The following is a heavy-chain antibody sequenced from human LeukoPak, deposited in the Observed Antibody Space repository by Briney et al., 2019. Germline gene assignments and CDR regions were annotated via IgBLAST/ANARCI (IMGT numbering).Heavy chain of an antibody. V-gene: IGHV3-9*01. CDR2: ISWNSGSI. CDR3: AKAMGSRSGYAIDY. CDR1: GFTFDDYA. Sequence: GGSLRLSCAASGFTFDDYAMHWVRGAPGKGLEWVSGISWNSGSIGYADSVKGRFTISRDNAKNSLYLQMNSLRAEDTALYYCAKAMGSRSGYAIDYWGQGTLVTVSS. D-gene: IGHD5-12*01. J-gene: IGHJ4*02.